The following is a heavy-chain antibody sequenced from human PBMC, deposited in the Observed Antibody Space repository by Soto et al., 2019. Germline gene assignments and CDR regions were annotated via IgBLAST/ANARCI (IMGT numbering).Heavy chain of an antibody. CDR1: GFTFRNYW. J-gene: IGHJ5*02. Sequence: GGSTKLSCAASGFTFRNYWMHWARQAPGKGLVWVSRINSDGGSTSYADSVKGRFTISRDNARTTLYLQMNSLRPEDTAVYYCARDGFRGYDTGGWFDPWGQGTLVSVSS. D-gene: IGHD5-12*01. CDR3: ARDGFRGYDTGGWFDP. V-gene: IGHV3-74*01. CDR2: INSDGGST.